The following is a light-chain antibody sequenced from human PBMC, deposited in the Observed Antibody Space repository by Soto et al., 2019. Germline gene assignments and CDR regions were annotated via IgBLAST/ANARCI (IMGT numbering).Light chain of an antibody. J-gene: IGKJ5*01. CDR2: DVS. CDR1: QSARIS. Sequence: ETVMTQSPATLSGSPLEIATVAFMASQSARISLGWYQQKPGQAPRLLIYDVSTRATGVPARFSGSGSGTEFTLTISSPQSEDFAVYYCQQYNNWPPTFGQGTRLEIK. CDR3: QQYNNWPPT. V-gene: IGKV3-15*01.